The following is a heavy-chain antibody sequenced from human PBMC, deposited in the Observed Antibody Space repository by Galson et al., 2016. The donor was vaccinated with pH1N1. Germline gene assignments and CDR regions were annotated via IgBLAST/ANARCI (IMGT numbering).Heavy chain of an antibody. CDR2: IKEDGSER. Sequence: AASAFTFSRYWMSWVRQAPGKGLEWVANIKEDGSERYYVDSVKGRFTISRDNAKKTLYLQMNSLRAEDTAVYYCARDGNFWSGLGYSYYYYMDVWGKGTTVIVSS. CDR1: AFTFSRYW. CDR3: ARDGNFWSGLGYSYYYYMDV. D-gene: IGHD3-3*01. V-gene: IGHV3-7*01. J-gene: IGHJ6*03.